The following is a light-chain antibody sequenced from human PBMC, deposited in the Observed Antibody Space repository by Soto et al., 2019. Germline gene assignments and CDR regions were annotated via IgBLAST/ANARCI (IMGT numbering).Light chain of an antibody. V-gene: IGLV2-11*01. CDR1: SSDVGRYDY. Sequence: QSALTQPRSVSASPGQSVTISCTGTSSDVGRYDYVSWYQQHPGKAPKLIVYDVTERPSGVPDRFSGSKSGNTASLTISGLQAEDEADYYCCSYAGSYTYVFGTETKVTVL. CDR2: DVT. J-gene: IGLJ1*01. CDR3: CSYAGSYTYV.